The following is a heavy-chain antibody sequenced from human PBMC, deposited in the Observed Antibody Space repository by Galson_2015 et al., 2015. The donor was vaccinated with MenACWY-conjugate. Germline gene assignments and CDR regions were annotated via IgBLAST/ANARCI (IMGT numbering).Heavy chain of an antibody. Sequence: TLSLTCTVSGASISSHHWSWFRQPPGKGLEWIAYIRDTGSLKDNPSLKSRVTMSADKSNNQFSLRLISVTAADTAVYYCARLPTWGSSLGYFDYWGQGIVVAVSS. CDR2: IRDTGSL. CDR3: ARLPTWGSSLGYFDY. D-gene: IGHD7-27*01. CDR1: GASISSHH. J-gene: IGHJ4*02. V-gene: IGHV4-59*08.